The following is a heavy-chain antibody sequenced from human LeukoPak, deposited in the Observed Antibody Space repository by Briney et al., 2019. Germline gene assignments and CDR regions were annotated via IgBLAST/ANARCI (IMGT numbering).Heavy chain of an antibody. J-gene: IGHJ4*02. V-gene: IGHV3-23*01. CDR2: ISGSGGST. Sequence: PGGSLRLSCAASGFTFSSYAMSWVRQAPGKGLEWVSAISGSGGSTYYADSVKGRFTISRDNSKNTLYLQMNSLRAEDTAVYYCAKVGYSSGWSKRFFDYWGQGILVTVSS. D-gene: IGHD6-19*01. CDR3: AKVGYSSGWSKRFFDY. CDR1: GFTFSSYA.